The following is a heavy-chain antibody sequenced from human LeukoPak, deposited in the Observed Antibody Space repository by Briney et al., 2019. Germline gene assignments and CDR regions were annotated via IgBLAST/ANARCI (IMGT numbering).Heavy chain of an antibody. CDR3: ARRYSGYDYYFDY. CDR1: GYSISSGYY. Sequence: SETLSLTCTVSGYSISSGYYWGWIRQPPGKGLEWIGSIYHSGSTYYNPSLKSRVTISVDTSKNQFSLKLSSVTAADTAVYYCARRYSGYDYYFDYWGQGTLVTVSS. CDR2: IYHSGST. V-gene: IGHV4-38-2*02. J-gene: IGHJ4*02. D-gene: IGHD5-12*01.